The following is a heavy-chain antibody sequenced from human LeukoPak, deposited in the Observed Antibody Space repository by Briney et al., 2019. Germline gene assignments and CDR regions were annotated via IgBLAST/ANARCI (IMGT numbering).Heavy chain of an antibody. CDR3: ASDRGYYGTPDY. CDR1: GDSVSSGTYY. V-gene: IGHV4-61*02. CDR2: IFKSGTT. J-gene: IGHJ4*02. D-gene: IGHD3-22*01. Sequence: SETLSLTCNVSGDSVSSGTYYWSWIRQPAGKGLEWIGRIFKSGTTNYNPSLKSRVTISLDTSKNQFSLKLSSVTAADTAVYYCASDRGYYGTPDYWGQGTLVTVSS.